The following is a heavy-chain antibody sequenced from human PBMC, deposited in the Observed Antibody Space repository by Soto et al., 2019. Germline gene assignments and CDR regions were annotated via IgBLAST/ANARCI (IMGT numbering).Heavy chain of an antibody. D-gene: IGHD6-6*01. J-gene: IGHJ5*02. V-gene: IGHV4-34*01. CDR3: ARARSPIAARPNWFDP. Sequence: KASETLSLTCAVYGGSFSGYYWSWIRQPPGKGLEWIGEINHSGSTNYNPSLKSRVTISVDTSKNQFSLKLSSVTAADTAVYYCARARSPIAARPNWFDPWGQGTLVTVSS. CDR2: INHSGST. CDR1: GGSFSGYY.